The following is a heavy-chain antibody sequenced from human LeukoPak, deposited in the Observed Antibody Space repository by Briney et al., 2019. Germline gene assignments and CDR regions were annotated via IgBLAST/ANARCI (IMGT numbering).Heavy chain of an antibody. J-gene: IGHJ3*02. CDR1: GYTFSDYY. D-gene: IGHD3-10*01. V-gene: IGHV1-2*02. Sequence: ASVKVSCKASGYTFSDYYMHWVRQAPGQGLEWMGWINPDSGGTKYAQKFQGRVTMTRNTSISTAYMELSSLRSEDTAVYYCARGSYYYGSGSHTSGAFDIWGQGTMVTVSS. CDR3: ARGSYYYGSGSHTSGAFDI. CDR2: INPDSGGT.